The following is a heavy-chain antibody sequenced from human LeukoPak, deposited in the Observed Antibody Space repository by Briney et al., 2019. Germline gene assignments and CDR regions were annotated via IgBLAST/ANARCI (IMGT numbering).Heavy chain of an antibody. Sequence: GGSLRLSCAASGFTFSTYAMSWVRQAPGKGLEWVSGISGSGATTYYADSAKGRFTISRDNSKNTLYVQMNSLRAEDTAVYYCAKSVGIIRRSAFDIWGQGTMVTVSS. J-gene: IGHJ3*02. CDR1: GFTFSTYA. CDR3: AKSVGIIRRSAFDI. D-gene: IGHD3-10*01. V-gene: IGHV3-23*01. CDR2: ISGSGATT.